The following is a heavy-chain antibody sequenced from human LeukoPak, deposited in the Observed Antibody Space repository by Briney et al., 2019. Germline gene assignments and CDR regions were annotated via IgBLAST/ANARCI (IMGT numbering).Heavy chain of an antibody. Sequence: ETLSHTRVVYRGSLSGYYWSWMRAPPGKGVAWVGEINHSGSTNYNPSLKSRVTISVDTSKNEISLKLSSVTAADTAVYYWARGGSEWLLLRNFDYWDQGTLVTVSS. V-gene: IGHV4-34*01. J-gene: IGHJ4*02. CDR3: ARGGSEWLLLRNFDY. D-gene: IGHD3-22*01. CDR1: RGSLSGYY. CDR2: INHSGST.